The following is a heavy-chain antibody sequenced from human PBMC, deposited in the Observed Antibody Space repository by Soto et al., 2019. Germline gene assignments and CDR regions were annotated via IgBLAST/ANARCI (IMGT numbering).Heavy chain of an antibody. D-gene: IGHD3-16*01. V-gene: IGHV4-59*01. CDR2: IYYSGST. CDR1: SASISRTY. J-gene: IGHJ4*02. CDR3: ARTWGSPNDY. Sequence: AVTLSLNRVGSSASISRTYWSWIRQPPGKGLEWIGYIYYSGSTNYNPSLKSRVTISVDTSKNQFSLKLSSVTAADTAVYYCARTWGSPNDYRGRGTLVTVS.